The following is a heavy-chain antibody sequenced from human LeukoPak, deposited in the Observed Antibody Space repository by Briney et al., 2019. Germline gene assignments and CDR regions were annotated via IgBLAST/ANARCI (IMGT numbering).Heavy chain of an antibody. J-gene: IGHJ3*02. Sequence: GGSLRLSCAASGFTFSSYGMHWVRQAPGKGLEWVAVIWYDGSNKYYADSVKGRFTISRENAKNSLYLQMNSLRAGDTAVYYCARGQGGSDAFDIWGQGTMVTVSS. D-gene: IGHD2-15*01. CDR2: IWYDGSNK. CDR1: GFTFSSYG. CDR3: ARGQGGSDAFDI. V-gene: IGHV3-33*01.